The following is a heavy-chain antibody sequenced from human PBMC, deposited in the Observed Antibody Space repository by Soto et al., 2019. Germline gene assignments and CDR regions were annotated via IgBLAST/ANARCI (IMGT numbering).Heavy chain of an antibody. Sequence: QVQLQESGPGLVKPSQTLSLTCTVSGGSISSGDYYWSWIRQPPGQGLEWIWYVYFSGITYYNPSLTCRVTISVETSRNQFSLKLGSVTAADTAVYYCARSLFGFLGWFDPWGPVTLVTVSS. J-gene: IGHJ5*02. CDR1: GGSISSGDYY. CDR3: ARSLFGFLGWFDP. V-gene: IGHV4-30-4*01. D-gene: IGHD3-16*01. CDR2: VYFSGIT.